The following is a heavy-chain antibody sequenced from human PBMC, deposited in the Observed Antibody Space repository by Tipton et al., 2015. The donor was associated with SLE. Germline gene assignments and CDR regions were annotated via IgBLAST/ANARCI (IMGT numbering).Heavy chain of an antibody. Sequence: TLSLTCTVYGDSFIAYYWTWIRQPPGKGLEWIGNIYYSGTTYYNPSLESRVTISMDRSNNQFSLKLTSVTAADTAIYFCARGPMTTVTTGFDYWGQGTLVTVPS. D-gene: IGHD4-11*01. V-gene: IGHV4-59*12. CDR2: IYYSGTT. CDR1: GDSFIAYY. CDR3: ARGPMTTVTTGFDY. J-gene: IGHJ4*02.